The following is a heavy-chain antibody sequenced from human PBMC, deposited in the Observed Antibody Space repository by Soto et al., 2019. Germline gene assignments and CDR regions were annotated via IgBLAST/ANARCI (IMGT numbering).Heavy chain of an antibody. D-gene: IGHD6-13*01. CDR1: GFIFSDYA. CDR2: IIGSGGDT. V-gene: IGHV3-23*01. J-gene: IGHJ4*02. Sequence: GGSLRLSCVASGFIFSDYAMSWVRQAPGKGLEWVSSIIGSGGDTGYADSVKGRFTISRDNSQNTLYLRLNSLRAEDTAVYYCERTSMLASGTYWRQGTLV. CDR3: ERTSMLASGTY.